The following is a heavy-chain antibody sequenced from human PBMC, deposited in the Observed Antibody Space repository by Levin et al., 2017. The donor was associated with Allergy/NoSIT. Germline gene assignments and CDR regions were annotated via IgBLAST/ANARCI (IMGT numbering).Heavy chain of an antibody. CDR2: IYYSGST. D-gene: IGHD1-26*01. Sequence: SQTLSLPCTVSGGSIRSYYWSWLRQPPGKGLEWIGYIYYSGSTNYNPSLKSRVTISVDTSKNQFSLKLSSVTAADTAVYYCARGWELPYAFDIWGQGTMVTVSS. V-gene: IGHV4-59*01. CDR3: ARGWELPYAFDI. J-gene: IGHJ3*02. CDR1: GGSIRSYY.